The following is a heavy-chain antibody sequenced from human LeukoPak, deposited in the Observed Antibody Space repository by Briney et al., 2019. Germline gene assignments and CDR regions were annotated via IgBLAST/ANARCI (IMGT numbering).Heavy chain of an antibody. J-gene: IGHJ4*02. CDR3: ARALFVEDYDVDH. D-gene: IGHD4-17*01. V-gene: IGHV3-21*01. Sequence: GGSPRLSCAASGFTFSRFTMNWVRQAPGKGLEWVSSITSTSSYIYYADSVKGRFTISRDNAKKSLYLQMNSLRAEDTAVYYCARALFVEDYDVDHWGPGTLVTVSS. CDR1: GFTFSRFT. CDR2: ITSTSSYI.